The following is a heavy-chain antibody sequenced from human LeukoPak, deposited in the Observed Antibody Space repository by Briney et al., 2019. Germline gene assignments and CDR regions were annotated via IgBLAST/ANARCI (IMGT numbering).Heavy chain of an antibody. D-gene: IGHD4-11*01. V-gene: IGHV4-59*01. CDR3: ARGPYSDYGHLFDY. CDR1: GDSISSNY. Sequence: SETLSLTCTVSGDSISSNYWTWIRQPPGKGLEWIGYIYYSGRTNYNPSLKGRVTISVDTSKNQFSLKLSSVTAADTAVYYCARGPYSDYGHLFDYWGQGTLVTVSS. CDR2: IYYSGRT. J-gene: IGHJ4*02.